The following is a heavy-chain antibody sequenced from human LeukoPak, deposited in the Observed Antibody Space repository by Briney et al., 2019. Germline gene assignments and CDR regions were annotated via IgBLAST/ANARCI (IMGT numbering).Heavy chain of an antibody. J-gene: IGHJ4*02. CDR3: ARTGSTIFGVVIIPVLDY. CDR2: ISSSGSTI. CDR1: GFTFSSYW. Sequence: GGSLRLSCAASGFTFSSYWMSWIRQAPGKGLEWVSYISSSGSTIYYADSVKGRFTISRDNAKNSLYLQMNSLRAEDTAVYYCARTGSTIFGVVIIPVLDYWGQGTLVTVSS. V-gene: IGHV3-11*01. D-gene: IGHD3-3*01.